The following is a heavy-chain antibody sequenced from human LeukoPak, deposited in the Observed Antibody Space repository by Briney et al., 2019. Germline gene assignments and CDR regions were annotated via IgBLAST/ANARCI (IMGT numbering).Heavy chain of an antibody. J-gene: IGHJ6*02. CDR1: GFTFSSYA. D-gene: IGHD3-3*01. V-gene: IGHV3-30-3*01. CDR2: ISYDGSNK. Sequence: PGGSLRLSCAASGFTFSSYAMHWVRQAPGKGLEWVAVISYDGSNKYYADSVKGRFTISRDNSKNTLYLQMNSLRAEDTAVYYCARVVLRFLNYYGMDVWGQRTTVTVSS. CDR3: ARVVLRFLNYYGMDV.